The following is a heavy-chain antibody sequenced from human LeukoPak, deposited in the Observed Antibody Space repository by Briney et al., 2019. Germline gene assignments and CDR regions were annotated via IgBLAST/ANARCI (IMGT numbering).Heavy chain of an antibody. D-gene: IGHD3-22*01. J-gene: IGHJ4*02. Sequence: PSETLSLTCAVYGGSFSGYYWSWIRQPPGKGLEWIGEINHSGSTNYNPSLKSRVTISVDTSKNQFSLKLSSVTAADTAVYYCAREAAEDSSGYPCRYFDYWGQGTLVTVSS. CDR1: GGSFSGYY. V-gene: IGHV4-34*01. CDR3: AREAAEDSSGYPCRYFDY. CDR2: INHSGST.